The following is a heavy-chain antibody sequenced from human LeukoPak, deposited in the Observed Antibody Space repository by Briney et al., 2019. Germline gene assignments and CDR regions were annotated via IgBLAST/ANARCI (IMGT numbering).Heavy chain of an antibody. D-gene: IGHD6-13*01. Sequence: SETLSLTCTVSGGSISSFFWSWIRQPPGKGLEWLGYIYYSGSTNYNPSLKSRVTISVDTSKNQFSLKLSSVTAADTAVYYCARHDSIAAADQTTGGFDPWGQGTLVTVSS. CDR3: ARHDSIAAADQTTGGFDP. J-gene: IGHJ5*02. CDR1: GGSISSFF. V-gene: IGHV4-59*08. CDR2: IYYSGST.